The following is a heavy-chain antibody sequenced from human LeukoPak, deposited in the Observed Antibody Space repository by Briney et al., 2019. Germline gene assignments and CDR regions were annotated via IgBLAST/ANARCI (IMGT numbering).Heavy chain of an antibody. CDR3: ARSARYCSSTSCYWSWFDP. D-gene: IGHD2-2*01. Sequence: SETLSLTCAVSGGSFSGYYWSWIRQPPGKGLEWIGEINHSGSTNYNPSLKGRVTISVDTSKNQFSLKLSSVTAADTAVYYRARSARYCSSTSCYWSWFDPWGQGTLVTVSS. V-gene: IGHV4-34*01. J-gene: IGHJ5*02. CDR1: GGSFSGYY. CDR2: INHSGST.